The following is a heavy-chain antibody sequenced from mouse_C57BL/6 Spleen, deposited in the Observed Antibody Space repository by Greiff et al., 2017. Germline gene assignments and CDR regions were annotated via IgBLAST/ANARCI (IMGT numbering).Heavy chain of an antibody. J-gene: IGHJ2*01. CDR2: IDPSDSYT. CDR1: GYTFTSYW. V-gene: IGHV1-69*01. CDR3: ARYCGNYCDY. Sequence: QVQLQQPGAELVMPGASVKLSCKASGYTFTSYWMHWVKQRPGQGLEWIGEIDPSDSYTNYNQKFKGKSTLTVDKSSSTAYMQLSSLTSEDAAVYYCARYCGNYCDYWGQGTTLTVSS. D-gene: IGHD2-1*01.